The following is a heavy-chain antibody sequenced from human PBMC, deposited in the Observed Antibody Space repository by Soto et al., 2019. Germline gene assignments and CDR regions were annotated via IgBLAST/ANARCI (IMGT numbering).Heavy chain of an antibody. CDR3: ARDLGVALATLTLDS. Sequence: PGGSLRLSCTASGFSISIYSMNWVRQAPGKGLEWVADITTSSSFRFYADSLKGRFTISRDDAKNSLYLQMNDLRVDDTGIYYCARDLGVALATLTLDSWGQGTLVTVSS. D-gene: IGHD2-15*01. V-gene: IGHV3-21*01. CDR2: ITTSSSFR. J-gene: IGHJ4*02. CDR1: GFSISIYS.